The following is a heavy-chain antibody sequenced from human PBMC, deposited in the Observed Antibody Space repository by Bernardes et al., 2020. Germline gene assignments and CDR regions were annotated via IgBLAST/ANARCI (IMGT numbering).Heavy chain of an antibody. CDR2: IYSGGST. D-gene: IGHD4-17*01. CDR3: AREAYDGDYASFDP. Sequence: RRSLRLSCAASGFTVSSNYMSWVRQAPGKGLEWVSVIYSGGSTYYEDSVKGRFTITRDNSKNTQYLQMNSLRAEDTAVYYCAREAYDGDYASFDPWVRGTLVTVSS. V-gene: IGHV3-53*01. CDR1: GFTVSSNY. J-gene: IGHJ2*01.